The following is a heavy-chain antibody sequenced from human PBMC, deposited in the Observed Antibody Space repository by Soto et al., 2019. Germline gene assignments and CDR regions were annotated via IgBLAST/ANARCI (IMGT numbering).Heavy chain of an antibody. Sequence: EVQLVESGGGLVQPGRSLRLSCAASGFTFSTYEMNCVRQAPGKGLDWVAYIDSRSSVIYYADSVKGRFTISRDNAKNLLYLQINSLRAEDTAVYYCARTPKVVGTNIDSWGQGTLVTVSS. CDR3: ARTPKVVGTNIDS. CDR1: GFTFSTYE. D-gene: IGHD2-15*01. V-gene: IGHV3-48*03. J-gene: IGHJ5*01. CDR2: IDSRSSVI.